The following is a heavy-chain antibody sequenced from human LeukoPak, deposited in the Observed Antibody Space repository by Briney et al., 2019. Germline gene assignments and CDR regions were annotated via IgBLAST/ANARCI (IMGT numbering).Heavy chain of an antibody. Sequence: ASVKVSCKASGYTFTGYYMHWVRQATGQGLEWMGWMNPNSGNTGYAQKFQGRVTITRNTSISTAYMELSSLRSEDTAVYYCARGGYSYGHNDYWGQGTLVTVSS. CDR2: MNPNSGNT. CDR3: ARGGYSYGHNDY. D-gene: IGHD5-18*01. CDR1: GYTFTGYY. J-gene: IGHJ4*02. V-gene: IGHV1-8*03.